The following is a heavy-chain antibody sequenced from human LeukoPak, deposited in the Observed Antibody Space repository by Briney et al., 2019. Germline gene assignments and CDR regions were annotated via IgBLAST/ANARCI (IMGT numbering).Heavy chain of an antibody. V-gene: IGHV5-10-1*01. CDR2: IDPSDSYT. CDR3: ARHEVVVAATNYYYGMDV. J-gene: IGHJ6*02. Sequence: GESLKISCKGSGYSFTSYWISWVRQMPGKGLEWMGRIDPSDSYTNYSPSFQGHVTISADKSISTAYLPWSSLKASDTAMYYCARHEVVVAATNYYYGMDVWGQGTTVTVSS. D-gene: IGHD2-15*01. CDR1: GYSFTSYW.